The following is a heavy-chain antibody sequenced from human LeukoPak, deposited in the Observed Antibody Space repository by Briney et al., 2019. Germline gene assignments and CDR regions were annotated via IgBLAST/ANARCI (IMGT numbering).Heavy chain of an antibody. J-gene: IGHJ4*02. Sequence: GGSLRLSCAASGFTFSSYSMNWVRQAPGKGLEWVAFIDYGGSYKYYADSAKGRFTISRDNSRNTLYLQMNSLRVEDTAVYYCARTILPALDYWGQGTLVTVSS. D-gene: IGHD2-2*01. CDR1: GFTFSSYS. CDR2: IDYGGSYK. CDR3: ARTILPALDY. V-gene: IGHV3-30*03.